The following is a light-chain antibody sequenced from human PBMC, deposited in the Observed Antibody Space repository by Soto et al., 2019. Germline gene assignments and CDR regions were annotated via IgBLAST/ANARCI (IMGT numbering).Light chain of an antibody. CDR3: HQRQSWPRT. CDR1: QYVGSR. V-gene: IGKV3-11*01. Sequence: EIVLTQSPATLSSSPGETATFSCRASQYVGSRLAWYQHKPGQAPRLLIYYMSKRATGIPARFSGSGSGTDFTLTISSLAPDAFEIYYCHQRQSWPRTFGQGTKVDIK. J-gene: IGKJ1*01. CDR2: YMS.